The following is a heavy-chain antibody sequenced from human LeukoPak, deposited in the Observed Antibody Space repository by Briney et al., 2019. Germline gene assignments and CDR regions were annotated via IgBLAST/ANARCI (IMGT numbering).Heavy chain of an antibody. CDR1: GYSFTSYW. CDR3: ARHRGYSSSWYVVGAFDI. J-gene: IGHJ3*02. CDR2: IYPGDSDT. V-gene: IGHV5-51*01. Sequence: NHGESLKISCKGSGYSFTSYWIGWVRQMPGKGLEWMGIIYPGDSDTRYSPSFQGQVTISADKSISTAYLQWSSLKASDTAMYYCARHRGYSSSWYVVGAFDIWGQGTMVTVSS. D-gene: IGHD6-13*01.